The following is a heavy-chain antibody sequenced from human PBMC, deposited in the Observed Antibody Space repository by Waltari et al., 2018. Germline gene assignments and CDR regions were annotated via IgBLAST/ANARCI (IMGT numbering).Heavy chain of an antibody. V-gene: IGHV4-38-2*02. CDR2: IYHSGST. CDR1: GYSISSGYY. Sequence: QVQLQESGPGLVKPSETLSLTCAVSGYSISSGYYWGWIRQPPGKGLEWIGSIYHSGSTYYHPSLKSRVTISVDTYKNQFSLKLSSVTAADTAVYYCARDGVYSSGWRDWFDPWGQGTLVTVSS. D-gene: IGHD6-19*01. J-gene: IGHJ5*02. CDR3: ARDGVYSSGWRDWFDP.